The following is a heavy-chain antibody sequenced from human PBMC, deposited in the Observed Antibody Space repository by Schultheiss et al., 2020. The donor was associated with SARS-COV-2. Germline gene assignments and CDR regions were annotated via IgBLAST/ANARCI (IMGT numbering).Heavy chain of an antibody. Sequence: SETLSLTCAVYGGSFSGYYWSWIRQPPGKGLEWIGRIYTSGSTNYNPSLKSRVTMSVDTSKNQFYLKLSSVTAADTAVYHCARGPFSGASYYDFWSGYSAFDYWGQGTLVTVSS. V-gene: IGHV4-59*10. D-gene: IGHD3-3*01. CDR2: IYTSGST. CDR1: GGSFSGYY. J-gene: IGHJ4*02. CDR3: ARGPFSGASYYDFWSGYSAFDY.